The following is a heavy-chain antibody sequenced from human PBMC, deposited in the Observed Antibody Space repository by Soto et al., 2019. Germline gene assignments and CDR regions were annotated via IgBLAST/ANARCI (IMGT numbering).Heavy chain of an antibody. CDR3: ARGRIVVAATATIQDFDC. CDR1: GGTFSSYA. J-gene: IGHJ4*02. Sequence: SAKLSCKASGGTFSSYAMSWVRQAPGEGLEWTGGIIPIFGTANYAQKFQGRVTITADESTSTAYMELSSLRSEDTAVYYCARGRIVVAATATIQDFDCWGEGKMVTVSA. D-gene: IGHD2-15*01. CDR2: IIPIFGTA. V-gene: IGHV1-69*13.